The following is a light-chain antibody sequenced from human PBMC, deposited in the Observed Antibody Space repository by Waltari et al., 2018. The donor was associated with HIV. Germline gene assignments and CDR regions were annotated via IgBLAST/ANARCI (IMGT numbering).Light chain of an antibody. CDR1: SSDVGGYNY. CDR3: SSYTSSRSYV. V-gene: IGLV2-14*03. J-gene: IGLJ1*01. CDR2: AVS. Sequence: QSALTQPASVSGSPGQSITISCTGTSSDVGGYNYVSWYQQHQGKAPKLMIYAVSNRPSGVSNRFSGSKSGNTASLTISGLQAEDEADYYCSSYTSSRSYVFGTGTRVTV.